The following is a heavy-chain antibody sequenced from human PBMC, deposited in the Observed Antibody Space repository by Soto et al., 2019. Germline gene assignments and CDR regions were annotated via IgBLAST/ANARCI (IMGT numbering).Heavy chain of an antibody. CDR3: ARTGIVVVVAAAYGMDV. J-gene: IGHJ6*02. D-gene: IGHD2-15*01. Sequence: QVQLVQSGAEVKKPGASVKVSCKASGYTFTSYGISWVRQAPGQGLEWMGWISAYNGNTNYAQKLQGRVTMTTDTSPGTAYMGLRSLRSDETAVYYCARTGIVVVVAAAYGMDVWGQGTTVTVSS. CDR1: GYTFTSYG. CDR2: ISAYNGNT. V-gene: IGHV1-18*01.